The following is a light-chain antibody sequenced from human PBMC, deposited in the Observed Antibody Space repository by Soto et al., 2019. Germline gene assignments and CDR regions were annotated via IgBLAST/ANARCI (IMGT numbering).Light chain of an antibody. J-gene: IGKJ2*01. CDR1: QSVSSY. CDR2: DSS. V-gene: IGKV3-11*01. Sequence: EIVLTQSPATLSLSPGERATLSCRASQSVSSYLAWYQQKPGQAPSLLIYDSSNRTTGIPARFSGGGSGTDFTLPISSLEPEDFAVYYCQQRFNWPRFTFGQGTKLEIK. CDR3: QQRFNWPRFT.